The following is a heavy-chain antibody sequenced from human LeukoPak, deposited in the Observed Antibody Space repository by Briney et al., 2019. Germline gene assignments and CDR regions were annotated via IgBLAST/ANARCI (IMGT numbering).Heavy chain of an antibody. CDR3: ARQLGDDHDAFDI. CDR1: GGSISSSSYY. D-gene: IGHD2-21*02. J-gene: IGHJ3*02. CDR2: IYYSGST. Sequence: PSVTLSLTCTVSGGSISSSSYYWGWIRQPPGKGLEWIGSIYYSGSTYYNPSLKSRVTISVDTSKNQFSLKLGSVTAADTAVYYCARQLGDDHDAFDIWGQGTMVTVSS. V-gene: IGHV4-39*01.